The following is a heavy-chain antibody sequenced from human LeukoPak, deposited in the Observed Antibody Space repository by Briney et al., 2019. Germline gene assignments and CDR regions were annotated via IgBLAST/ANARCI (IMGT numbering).Heavy chain of an antibody. CDR3: ARDPGGSSGWYFDY. V-gene: IGHV4-38-2*02. D-gene: IGHD6-19*01. CDR2: INHSGST. CDR1: GYSISSGYH. Sequence: SETLSLTCAVSGYSISSGYHWGWIRQSPEKGLEWIGSINHSGSTYYNPSLKGRVTISLDTSKNQFSLKLSSVTAADTAVYYCARDPGGSSGWYFDYWGQGTLVTVSS. J-gene: IGHJ4*02.